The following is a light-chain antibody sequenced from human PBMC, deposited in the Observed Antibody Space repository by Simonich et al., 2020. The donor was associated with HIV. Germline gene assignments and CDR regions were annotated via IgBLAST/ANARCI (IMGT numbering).Light chain of an antibody. CDR3: SSYTSSSTWV. J-gene: IGLJ3*02. V-gene: IGLV2-14*01. CDR1: SSDVGGYNY. CDR2: DVS. Sequence: QSALTQPASVSGSPGQSITISCTGTSSDVGGYNYVFWYQQHPGKAPKLMIHDVSKRPSGVSNRFSGSKSGNTASLTISGLQAEDEADYYCSSYTSSSTWVFGGGTKLTVL.